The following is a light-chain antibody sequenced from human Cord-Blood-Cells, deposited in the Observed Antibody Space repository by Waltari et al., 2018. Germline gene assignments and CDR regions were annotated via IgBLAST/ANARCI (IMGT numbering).Light chain of an antibody. J-gene: IGLJ2*01. Sequence: QSVLTQPPSVSGAPGQRVTISCTGSSSNIGAGYGSHGYQQLPGTAPKLLIYGNSNRPSGVPDRFSGSKSGTSASLAITGLQAEDEADYYCQSYDSSLSDVVFGGGTKLTVL. CDR1: SSNIGAGYG. CDR3: QSYDSSLSDVV. V-gene: IGLV1-40*01. CDR2: GNS.